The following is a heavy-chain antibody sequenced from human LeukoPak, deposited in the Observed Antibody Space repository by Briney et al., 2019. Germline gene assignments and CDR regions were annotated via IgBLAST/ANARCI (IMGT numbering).Heavy chain of an antibody. CDR2: IYSGGST. CDR3: ARYHVLLWFGVDYYYGMDV. V-gene: IGHV3-66*01. Sequence: PGGSLRLSCAASGFTVSSNYMSWVRQAPGKGLEWVSVIYSGGSTYYSNSVKGRFTISRDNSKNTLYLQMNSLRAEDTAVYYCARYHVLLWFGVDYYYGMDVWGQGTTVTVSS. J-gene: IGHJ6*02. D-gene: IGHD3-10*01. CDR1: GFTVSSNY.